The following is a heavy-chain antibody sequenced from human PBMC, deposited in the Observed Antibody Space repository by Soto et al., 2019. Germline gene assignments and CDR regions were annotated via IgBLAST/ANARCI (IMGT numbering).Heavy chain of an antibody. CDR2: LYDVDGS. Sequence: GGSLRLSCAAFGLTISGKKYVAWVRQAPGKGLEWVSALYDVDGSFYADSVKGRFTTSSDSSKTTLYLQMNSLRAEDTAVYYCAKFPTAAGSIFDYWGQGTLVTVSS. J-gene: IGHJ4*02. D-gene: IGHD6-13*01. CDR1: GLTISGKKY. CDR3: AKFPTAAGSIFDY. V-gene: IGHV3-66*02.